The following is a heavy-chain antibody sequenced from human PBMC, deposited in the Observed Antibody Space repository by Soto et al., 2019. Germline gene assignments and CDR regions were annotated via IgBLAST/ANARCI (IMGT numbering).Heavy chain of an antibody. Sequence: EVQLLESGGGLVQPGGSLRLSCAASGFTFSSYGMTWVRQAPGKGLEWVSFSSATGAGTYYADSVKGRFTISRDNSKNTLYLQKTSLRARDTGVYYCAKGRRAGGNYGLYSDFWGQGALVIVSS. V-gene: IGHV3-23*01. CDR1: GFTFSSYG. CDR2: SSATGAGT. J-gene: IGHJ4*02. D-gene: IGHD1-7*01. CDR3: AKGRRAGGNYGLYSDF.